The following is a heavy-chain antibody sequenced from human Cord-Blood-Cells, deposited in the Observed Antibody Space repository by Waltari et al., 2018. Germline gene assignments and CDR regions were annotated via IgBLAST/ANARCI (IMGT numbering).Heavy chain of an antibody. D-gene: IGHD1-26*01. J-gene: IGHJ5*02. CDR2: FDPSGGST. CDR3: AGEGGSYFDP. Sequence: QVQLVQSGAEVKKPGASVKVSCKASGYTFTSYYMHWVRQAPGQGLEWMGIFDPSGGSTSYAQKFQGRVTMTRDTSTSTVYMELSSLRSEDTAVYYCAGEGGSYFDPWGQGTLVTVSS. CDR1: GYTFTSYY. V-gene: IGHV1-46*01.